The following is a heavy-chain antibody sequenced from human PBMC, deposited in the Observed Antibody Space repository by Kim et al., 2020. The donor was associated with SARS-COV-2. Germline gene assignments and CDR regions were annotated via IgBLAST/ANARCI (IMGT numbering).Heavy chain of an antibody. V-gene: IGHV3-7*01. CDR2: IKEDGSEK. J-gene: IGHJ3*01. CDR1: GFSFSRYY. Sequence: GGSLRLSCVGSGFSFSRYYMTWVRQAPGKGLEWVANIKEDGSEKNYLDSVKGRFTISRDNAKDSLYLQMNSLRADDTAVYYCARDSPQWEADAFDVWGQG. D-gene: IGHD1-26*01. CDR3: ARDSPQWEADAFDV.